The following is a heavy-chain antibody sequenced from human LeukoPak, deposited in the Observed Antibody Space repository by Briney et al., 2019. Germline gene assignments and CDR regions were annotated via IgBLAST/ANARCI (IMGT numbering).Heavy chain of an antibody. D-gene: IGHD2-2*01. V-gene: IGHV3-23*01. CDR3: ARYCSSTSCPIRAFDY. CDR2: ISGSGGST. J-gene: IGHJ4*02. CDR1: GFTFSSYA. Sequence: GGSLRLSCAASGFTFSSYAMSWVRQAPGKGLEWVSAISGSGGSTYYADPVTGRFTISTDNSKNTLYLQMNSLRAQDTAVYSCARYCSSTSCPIRAFDYWGQGTLVTVSS.